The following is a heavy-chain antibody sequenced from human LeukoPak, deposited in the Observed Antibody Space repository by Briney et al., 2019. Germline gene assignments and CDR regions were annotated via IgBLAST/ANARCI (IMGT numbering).Heavy chain of an antibody. D-gene: IGHD3-10*01. CDR1: GFTVSLYY. CDR2: IDSSSNT. V-gene: IGHV3-66*04. CDR3: VRHEGFHGSGSN. Sequence: GGSLRLFCAASGFTVSLYYMLWVRQAPGKGLVCASDIDSSSNTYYAYSVKGRFTISRDNANKTEYLQMSRLRGEDTAEYYCVRHEGFHGSGSNWGQGTLATVSS. J-gene: IGHJ4*02.